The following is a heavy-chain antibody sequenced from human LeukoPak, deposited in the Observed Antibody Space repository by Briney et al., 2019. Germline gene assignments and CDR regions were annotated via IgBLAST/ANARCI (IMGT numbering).Heavy chain of an antibody. CDR3: AKPPRGTIPAAIPGFDY. V-gene: IGHV3-23*01. CDR1: GFTFTNYA. CDR2: IGVSGGST. J-gene: IGHJ4*02. Sequence: GGSLRLSCAASGFTFTNYAMSWVRQAPGKGLEWVSGIGVSGGSTYYADSVKGRFTISRDNSKSTLYLQMNSLRAEDTAVYYCAKPPRGTIPAAIPGFDYWGQGTLVTVSS. D-gene: IGHD2-2*01.